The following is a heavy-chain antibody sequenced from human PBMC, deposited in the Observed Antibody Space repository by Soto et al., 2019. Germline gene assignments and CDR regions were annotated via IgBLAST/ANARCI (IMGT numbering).Heavy chain of an antibody. CDR1: GGSISSYY. CDR3: ARFNWYFDL. CDR2: IYYSGST. V-gene: IGHV4-59*08. J-gene: IGHJ2*01. Sequence: QVQLQESGPGLVKPSETLSLTCTVSGGSISSYYWSWIRQPPGKGLEWIGYIYYSGSTNYNPSLKRRVTISVDASKTQFSLKLSSVTAADTAVYYCARFNWYFDLWGRGTLVTVSS.